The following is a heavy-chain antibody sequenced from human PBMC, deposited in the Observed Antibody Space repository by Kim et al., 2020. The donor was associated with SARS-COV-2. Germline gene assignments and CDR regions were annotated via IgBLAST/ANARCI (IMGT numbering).Heavy chain of an antibody. CDR2: IYPSGNT. CDR3: SSGKGYNSGRAFYY. CDR1: GGSISGYY. D-gene: IGHD1-26*01. V-gene: IGHV4-4*07. Sequence: SQTLSLTCTVSGGSISGYYWTWIRQPAGEGLEWIGRIYPSGNTNYNPSLKSRVTMSVDTSKNQFSLNLGSVTAANTAAFYCSSGKGYNSGRAFYYWC. J-gene: IGHJ4*01.